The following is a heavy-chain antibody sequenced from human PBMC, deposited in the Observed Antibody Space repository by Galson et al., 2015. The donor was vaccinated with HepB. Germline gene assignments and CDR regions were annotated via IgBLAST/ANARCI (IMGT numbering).Heavy chain of an antibody. J-gene: IGHJ4*02. CDR1: GGSISSSSYY. CDR2: IYYSGST. V-gene: IGHV4-39*01. CDR3: ARHLPLTLCGGDCYEGPFDY. Sequence: ETLSLTCTVSGGSISSSSYYWGWIRQPPGKGLEWIGSIYYSGSTYYNPSLKSRVTISVDTSKNQFSLKLSSVTAADTAVYYCARHLPLTLCGGDCYEGPFDYWGQGTLVTVSS. D-gene: IGHD2-21*01.